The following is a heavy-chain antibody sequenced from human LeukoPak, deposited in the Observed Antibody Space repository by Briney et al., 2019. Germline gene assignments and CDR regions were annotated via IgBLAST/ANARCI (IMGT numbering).Heavy chain of an antibody. Sequence: ASVKVSCKASGYTFTSYLISWVRQAPGHRLEVRGGISAYNGNTNYTQKLQGRVTMTRATSTSNAYLELRSVRSDDTAVYYCARERVEYSSSSANDYWGQGTLVTVSS. CDR1: GYTFTSYL. CDR2: ISAYNGNT. CDR3: ARERVEYSSSSANDY. J-gene: IGHJ4*02. D-gene: IGHD6-6*01. V-gene: IGHV1-18*01.